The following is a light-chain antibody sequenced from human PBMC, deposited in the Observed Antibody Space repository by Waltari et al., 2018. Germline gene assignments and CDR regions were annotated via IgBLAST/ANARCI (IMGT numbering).Light chain of an antibody. CDR1: NGHSRNI. CDR2: LNADGSH. V-gene: IGLV4-69*01. Sequence: QLVLTQSPSASAPLGASLKLTCTLSNGHSRNITAWLQPLPEKGPRFLMKLNADGSHSRGAEIPDRFSGSSSGAERYLTISSLQPEDEADYYCQTGGHGTWVFGGGTKLTVL. J-gene: IGLJ3*02. CDR3: QTGGHGTWV.